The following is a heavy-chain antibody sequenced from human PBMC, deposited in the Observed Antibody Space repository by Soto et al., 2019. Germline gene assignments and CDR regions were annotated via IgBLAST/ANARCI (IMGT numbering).Heavy chain of an antibody. D-gene: IGHD5-12*01. J-gene: IGHJ4*02. CDR2: IWNDGSDK. V-gene: IGHV3-33*08. Sequence: QAQLEESGGGVVQPGGSLRLSCAASGFTFSRYAMHWVRQAPGKGLEWVAVIWNDGSDKYYADSVKGRFTISRDNSENTLYLQMDSLRTEDTAVYYCASKVAVGYWGQGTLVTVSS. CDR3: ASKVAVGY. CDR1: GFTFSRYA.